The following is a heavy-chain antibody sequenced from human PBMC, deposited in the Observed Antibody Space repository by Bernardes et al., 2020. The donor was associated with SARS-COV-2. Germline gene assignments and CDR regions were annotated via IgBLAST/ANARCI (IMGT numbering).Heavy chain of an antibody. J-gene: IGHJ3*01. CDR1: GYTFTSYD. V-gene: IGHV1-8*01. Sequence: ASVKVSCKASGYTFTSYDINWVRQATGQGLEWMGWMNPNSGNTGYAQKFQGRVTMTRNTSISTAYMELSSLRSEDTAVYYCTRDHGLFRRDHDVFDFWGQGTMVTVSS. CDR2: MNPNSGNT. D-gene: IGHD4-17*01. CDR3: TRDHGLFRRDHDVFDF.